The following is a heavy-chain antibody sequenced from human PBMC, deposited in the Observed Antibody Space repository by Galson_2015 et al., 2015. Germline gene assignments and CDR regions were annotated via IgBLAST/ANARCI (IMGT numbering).Heavy chain of an antibody. CDR1: GFTFSSYS. CDR2: ISSSSSYI. D-gene: IGHD2-15*01. CDR3: ARDRCSGGSCYDY. J-gene: IGHJ4*02. Sequence: SLRLSCAASGFTFSSYSMNWVRQAPGKGLEWVSSISSSSSYIYYADSVKGRFTISRDNAKNSLYLKMNSLRAEDTAVYYCARDRCSGGSCYDYWGQGTLVTVSS. V-gene: IGHV3-21*01.